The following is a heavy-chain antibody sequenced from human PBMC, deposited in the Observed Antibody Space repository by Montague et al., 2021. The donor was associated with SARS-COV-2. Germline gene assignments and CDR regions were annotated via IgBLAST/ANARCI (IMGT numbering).Heavy chain of an antibody. Sequence: SETLSLTCTVSGDSISGFYWSWIRQSPGKGLEWIGYIYYTGGTNSSPHLNSRISMSVDTLRNELSLKLSSVTAADTALYYCARFTTSGFDYWGQGIRVTVAS. J-gene: IGHJ4*02. V-gene: IGHV4-59*01. D-gene: IGHD2-2*01. CDR1: GDSISGFY. CDR3: ARFTTSGFDY. CDR2: IYYTGGT.